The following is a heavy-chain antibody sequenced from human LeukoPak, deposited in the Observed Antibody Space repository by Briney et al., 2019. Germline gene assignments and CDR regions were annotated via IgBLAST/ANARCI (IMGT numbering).Heavy chain of an antibody. D-gene: IGHD3-10*01. V-gene: IGHV1-18*04. CDR2: ISAYNGNT. CDR3: ARVWDYYGSGSYSGEGAGDY. Sequence: ASVKVSCKASGYTFTSYGISWVRQAPGQGLEWMGWISAYNGNTNYAQKLQGRVTMTTDTPTSTAYMELRSLRSDDTAVYYCARVWDYYGSGSYSGEGAGDYWGQGTLVTVSS. CDR1: GYTFTSYG. J-gene: IGHJ4*02.